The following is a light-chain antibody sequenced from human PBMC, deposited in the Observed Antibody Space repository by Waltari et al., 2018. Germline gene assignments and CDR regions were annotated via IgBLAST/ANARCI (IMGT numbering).Light chain of an antibody. V-gene: IGLV1-47*01. CDR3: AAWDDSLSGWV. J-gene: IGLJ3*02. Sequence: QSVLPQPPSASGTPGQTVTISCSGSNSNIATNYVCWYQQVPEPAPNLLPHWNNPRPSGVPDRFSGSKSGTSASLAISGLRSEDEADYYCAAWDDSLSGWVFGGGTKLTVL. CDR1: NSNIATNY. CDR2: WNN.